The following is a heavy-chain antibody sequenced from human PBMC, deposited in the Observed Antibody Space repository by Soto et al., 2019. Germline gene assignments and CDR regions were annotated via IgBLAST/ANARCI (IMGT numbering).Heavy chain of an antibody. CDR3: ARDSGSSYYDFWSGYYLGYGMDV. Sequence: PSETLSLTCTVSGGSISSYYWSWIRQPPGKGLEWIGYIYYSGSTNYNPSLKSRVTISVDTSKNQFSPKLSSVTAADTAVYYCARDSGSSYYDFWSGYYLGYGMDVWGQGTTVTVSS. J-gene: IGHJ6*02. CDR2: IYYSGST. V-gene: IGHV4-59*01. CDR1: GGSISSYY. D-gene: IGHD3-3*01.